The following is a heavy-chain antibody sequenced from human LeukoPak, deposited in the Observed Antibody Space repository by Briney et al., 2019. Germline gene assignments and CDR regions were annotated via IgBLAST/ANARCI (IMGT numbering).Heavy chain of an antibody. J-gene: IGHJ6*02. CDR3: ARRSSPSTVITWGHYYYYGMDV. CDR2: IYPGDSDT. D-gene: IGHD4-17*01. V-gene: IGHV5-51*01. Sequence: GESLKISGRGFGYGFTSSWIGWVGQLPGKGLEWMGIIYPGDSDTRYSPSFQGQVTISADKSISTAYLQWSSLKASDTAMYYCARRSSPSTVITWGHYYYYGMDVWGQGTTVTVSS. CDR1: GYGFTSSW.